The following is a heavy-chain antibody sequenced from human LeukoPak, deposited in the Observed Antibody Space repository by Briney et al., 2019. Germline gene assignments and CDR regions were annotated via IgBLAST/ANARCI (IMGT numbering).Heavy chain of an antibody. Sequence: GGSLRLSCSASGFTFSSYSINWVRQAPGKGLEWVSSITSSSSYIFYADSVKGRFTISRDNAKNSLYLQMTSLTAEDTAVYYCARVCLTTNCPSLDYWGQGTLVTVSS. J-gene: IGHJ4*02. D-gene: IGHD1-1*01. CDR2: ITSSSSYI. CDR3: ARVCLTTNCPSLDY. V-gene: IGHV3-21*01. CDR1: GFTFSSYS.